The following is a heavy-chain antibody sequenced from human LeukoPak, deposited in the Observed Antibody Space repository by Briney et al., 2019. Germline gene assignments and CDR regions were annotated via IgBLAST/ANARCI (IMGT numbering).Heavy chain of an antibody. CDR3: ARGGQQQVGLLDY. J-gene: IGHJ4*02. CDR2: ISSSSTYI. CDR1: GFTFSSYS. D-gene: IGHD6-13*01. V-gene: IGHV3-21*01. Sequence: GGSLRLSCAASGFTFSSYSMNWVRQAPVKGLEWVSSISSSSTYIYYPHSVKGRFTISRDNAKNSLYLQMNSLRAGDTAVYYCARGGQQQVGLLDYWGQGTLVTVSS.